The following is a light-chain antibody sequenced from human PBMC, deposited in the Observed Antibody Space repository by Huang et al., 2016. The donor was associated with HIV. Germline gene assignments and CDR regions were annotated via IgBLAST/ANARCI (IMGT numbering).Light chain of an antibody. CDR3: QQYNNWPRT. Sequence: EVVMTQSPATPSVSPGERATLSCRASQYISTNLGWYQQKPGQPPRLLIFGASTRATGLPARFIGSGSGTEFTLTITSLQSEDFAVYYCQQYNNWPRTFGQGTKVEIK. CDR2: GAS. J-gene: IGKJ1*01. V-gene: IGKV3-15*01. CDR1: QYISTN.